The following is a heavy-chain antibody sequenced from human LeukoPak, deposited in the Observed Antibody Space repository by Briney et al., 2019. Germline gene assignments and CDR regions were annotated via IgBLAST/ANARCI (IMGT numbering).Heavy chain of an antibody. CDR1: GGSLSSSSYY. CDR3: ARGHSSGRYYFDY. J-gene: IGHJ4*02. D-gene: IGHD6-19*01. CDR2: IYYSGSA. Sequence: PSETLSLTCTVSGGSLSSSSYYWGWIRQPPGKGLEWSGSIYYSGSAYYNPSLKSRVTISVDTSKNQFSLKLSSVTAADTAVYYCARGHSSGRYYFDYWGQGTLVTVSS. V-gene: IGHV4-39*07.